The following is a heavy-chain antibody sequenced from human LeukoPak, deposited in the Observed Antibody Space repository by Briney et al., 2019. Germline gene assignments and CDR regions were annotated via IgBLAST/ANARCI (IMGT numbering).Heavy chain of an antibody. V-gene: IGHV3-30*04. CDR1: GFTFSSYA. J-gene: IGHJ4*02. CDR2: ISYDGSSK. D-gene: IGHD6-19*01. Sequence: GGALRLSCAASGFTFSSYAMHWVRQAPGKGLEWVAVISYDGSSKYYADSVKGRFTISRDNSKNTLYLQMNSLRAEDTAVYYCARGNSHSSGWYVVEFDYWGQGTLVTVSS. CDR3: ARGNSHSSGWYVVEFDY.